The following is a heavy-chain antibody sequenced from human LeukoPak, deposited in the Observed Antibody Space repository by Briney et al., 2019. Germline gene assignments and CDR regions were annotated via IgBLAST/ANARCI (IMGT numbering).Heavy chain of an antibody. CDR2: IYSDGST. D-gene: IGHD1-26*01. V-gene: IGHV3-66*02. CDR3: AREQRSESYYPWGWFDP. J-gene: IGHJ5*02. Sequence: GGSPRLSCAASGFAVSTNYLSWVRQAPGKGLEWVSVIYSDGSTYYTDSVKGRFTISRDNSKNTLYLQMNSLRPEDTAVYYCAREQRSESYYPWGWFDPWGQGTLVTVSS. CDR1: GFAVSTNY.